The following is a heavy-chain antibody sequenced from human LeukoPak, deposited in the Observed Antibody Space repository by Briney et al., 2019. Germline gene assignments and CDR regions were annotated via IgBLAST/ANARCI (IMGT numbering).Heavy chain of an antibody. J-gene: IGHJ4*02. CDR2: ISDTGGST. V-gene: IGHV3-23*01. Sequence: GGSLRHSCAASGFTFSSNAMSWVRQAPGKGLEWVSSISDTGGSTYYADSVKGRFTISRDNSKNTLYLQMNSLRAEDTALYYCAKHYDSSGYYYNYWGQGTLVTVSS. CDR3: AKHYDSSGYYYNY. CDR1: GFTFSSNA. D-gene: IGHD3-22*01.